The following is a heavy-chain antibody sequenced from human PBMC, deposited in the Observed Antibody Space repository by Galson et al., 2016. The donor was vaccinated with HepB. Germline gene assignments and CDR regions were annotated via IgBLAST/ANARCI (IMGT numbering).Heavy chain of an antibody. Sequence: SLRLSCAASGFTFSNYGMHWVRQAPGKGLEWVAFISYDGSNKKYADSVKGRFTISRDNSKKTLSLQMNSLRAEDTAVYYWAKDGRIYCSSASCHDHFHYWGQGTLVTVSS. CDR3: AKDGRIYCSSASCHDHFHY. CDR1: GFTFSNYG. D-gene: IGHD2-2*01. CDR2: ISYDGSNK. J-gene: IGHJ4*02. V-gene: IGHV3-30*18.